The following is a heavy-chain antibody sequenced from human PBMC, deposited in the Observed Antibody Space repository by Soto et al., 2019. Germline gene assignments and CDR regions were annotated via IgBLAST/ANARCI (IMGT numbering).Heavy chain of an antibody. CDR1: GGSISSYY. J-gene: IGHJ3*02. D-gene: IGHD3-9*01. Sequence: PSETLSLTCTVSGGSISSYYWSWIRQPPGKGLEWIGYIYYSGSTNYNPSLKSRVTISVDTSKNQLSLKLSSVTAADTAVYSCARTGYDFDIWGQGTMVTVSS. V-gene: IGHV4-59*01. CDR3: ARTGYDFDI. CDR2: IYYSGST.